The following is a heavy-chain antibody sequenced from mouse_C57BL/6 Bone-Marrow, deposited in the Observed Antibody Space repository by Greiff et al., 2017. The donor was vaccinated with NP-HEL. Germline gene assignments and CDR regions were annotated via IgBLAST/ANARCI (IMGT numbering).Heavy chain of an antibody. CDR3: SRHGFITTPLYFEV. J-gene: IGHJ1*03. CDR2: FYPGCGSI. D-gene: IGHD1-1*01. CDR1: CYTFTEYT. Sequence: VQLQQSGAELVKPGASVKLSCKASCYTFTEYTIHWVKHRSGQGLEWLGWFYPGCGSIKYNEKFTDKATLTSDKSSSTVYMELSRLTSEDSAVYFCSRHGFITTPLYFEVWGTGTTVTVSS. V-gene: IGHV1-62-2*01.